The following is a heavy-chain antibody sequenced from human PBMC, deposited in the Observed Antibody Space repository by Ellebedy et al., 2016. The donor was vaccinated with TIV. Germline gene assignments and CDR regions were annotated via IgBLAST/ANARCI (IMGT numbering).Heavy chain of an antibody. CDR3: ASDSGSYRLDY. D-gene: IGHD1-26*01. CDR1: GFTLSSYS. CDR2: ISSSGDSI. J-gene: IGHJ4*02. V-gene: IGHV3-21*01. Sequence: GESLKISXAASGFTLSSYSMKWVRQAPGKGLEWVSSISSSGDSIYYADSVKGRFTISRDNAKNSLYLQMNSLRAEDTAVYYCASDSGSYRLDYWGQGTLVTVSS.